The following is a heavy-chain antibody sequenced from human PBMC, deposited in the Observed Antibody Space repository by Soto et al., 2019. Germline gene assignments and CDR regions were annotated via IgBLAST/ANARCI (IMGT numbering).Heavy chain of an antibody. Sequence: LRLSCAASGFTVSSYEMHWVRQGTGKGLEWVSRINIGGDTFYSGSVKGRFTVSRENARNAAHLQMDSLRVGDTAVYYCVRGQMRSSSGHTSFDTRGQGVLVTVSS. V-gene: IGHV3-13*01. J-gene: IGHJ5*02. CDR2: INIGGDT. CDR3: VRGQMRSSSGHTSFDT. D-gene: IGHD6-6*01. CDR1: GFTVSSYE.